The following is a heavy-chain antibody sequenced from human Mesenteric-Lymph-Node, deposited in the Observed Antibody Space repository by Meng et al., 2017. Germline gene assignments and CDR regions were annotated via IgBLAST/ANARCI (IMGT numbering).Heavy chain of an antibody. D-gene: IGHD6-13*01. Sequence: LRLSCTVSGGSISSGSYYWSWIRQPAGKGLEWIGRIYTSGSTNYNPPLKSRVTISVDTSKNQFSLKLSSVTAADTAVYYCACSSDGLIEAGGTPPPWGQGTLVTVSS. V-gene: IGHV4-61*02. CDR1: GGSISSGSYY. CDR2: IYTSGST. J-gene: IGHJ5*02. CDR3: ACSSDGLIEAGGTPPP.